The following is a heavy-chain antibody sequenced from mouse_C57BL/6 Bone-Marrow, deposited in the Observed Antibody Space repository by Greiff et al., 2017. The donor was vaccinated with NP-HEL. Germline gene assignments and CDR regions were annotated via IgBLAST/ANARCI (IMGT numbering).Heavy chain of an antibody. CDR2: IDPSDSST. CDR3: ARSKGAY. CDR1: GYTFTSYW. J-gene: IGHJ3*01. V-gene: IGHV1-69*01. Sequence: QVQLQQPGAELVMPGASVKLSCKASGYTFTSYWMHWVKQRPGQGLEWIGEIDPSDSSTNYNQKFKGKSTLTVDKSSSTAYMQLSSLTSEDSAVYYCARSKGAYWGQGTLVTVSA.